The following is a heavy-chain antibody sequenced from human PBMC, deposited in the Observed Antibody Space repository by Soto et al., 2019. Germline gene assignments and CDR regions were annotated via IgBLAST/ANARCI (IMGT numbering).Heavy chain of an antibody. J-gene: IGHJ4*02. Sequence: QVQLVESGGGVIQPGRSLRLSCVASGFTLSSYSVHWVRQAPGKGLEWLAVISYDGKTIYYADSVKSRFSFSRDNSKNTLYVQSNSLRPEDTALYYCARSEEWLVSSLDSWGRGAMVSVSS. V-gene: IGHV3-30*04. CDR1: GFTLSSYS. D-gene: IGHD6-19*01. CDR3: ARSEEWLVSSLDS. CDR2: ISYDGKTI.